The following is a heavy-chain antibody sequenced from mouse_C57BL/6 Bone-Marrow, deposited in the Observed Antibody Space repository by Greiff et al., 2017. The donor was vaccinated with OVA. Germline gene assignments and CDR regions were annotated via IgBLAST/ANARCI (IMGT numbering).Heavy chain of an antibody. V-gene: IGHV6-6*01. CDR3: TEGLGYYFDY. D-gene: IGHD3-3*01. Sequence: EVKLVESGGGLVQPGGSMKLSCAASGFTFSDAWMDWVRQSPEKGLEWVAEIRNKANNHATYYAESVKGRFNISRDDSKSSVYLQMNSLRAEDTGIYYCTEGLGYYFDYWGQGTTLTVSS. CDR1: GFTFSDAW. CDR2: IRNKANNHAT. J-gene: IGHJ2*01.